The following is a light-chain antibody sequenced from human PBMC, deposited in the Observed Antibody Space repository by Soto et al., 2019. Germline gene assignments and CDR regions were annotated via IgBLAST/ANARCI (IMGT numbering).Light chain of an antibody. CDR2: EVS. Sequence: QSALTQPASVSGSPGQSITISCTGTSSNVGTYNLVSWYQQHPGEAPKLLIYEVSERPSGVSIRFTASKSGNTAALTISGRQAEDEADYYCCSYADVSSYVFGTGTKLTVL. J-gene: IGLJ1*01. V-gene: IGLV2-23*02. CDR1: SSNVGTYNL. CDR3: CSYADVSSYV.